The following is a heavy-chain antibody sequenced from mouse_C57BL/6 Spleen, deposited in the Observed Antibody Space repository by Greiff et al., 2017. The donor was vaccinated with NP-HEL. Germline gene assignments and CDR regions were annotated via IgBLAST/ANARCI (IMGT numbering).Heavy chain of an antibody. Sequence: VQLKESGPELAKPGASVKISCKASGYSFTDYNMNWVKQSNGKSLEWIGVINPNYGTTSYNQKFKGKATLTVDQSSSTAYMQLNSLTSEDSAVYYCASGYYYGSSLYYAMDYWGQGTSVTVSS. D-gene: IGHD1-1*01. V-gene: IGHV1-39*01. CDR3: ASGYYYGSSLYYAMDY. CDR1: GYSFTDYN. J-gene: IGHJ4*01. CDR2: INPNYGTT.